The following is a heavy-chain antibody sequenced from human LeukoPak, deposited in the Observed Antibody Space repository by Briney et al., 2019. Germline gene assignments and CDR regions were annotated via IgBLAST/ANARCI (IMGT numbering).Heavy chain of an antibody. Sequence: NPSETLSLTCTVSGGSISSYYWSWIRQPPGKGLEWIGYIYYSGSTNYNPSLKSRVTISVDTSKNQFSLKLSSVTAADTAVYYCARVSSIAARRGSWFDPWGQGTLVTVSS. J-gene: IGHJ5*02. V-gene: IGHV4-59*12. CDR2: IYYSGST. D-gene: IGHD6-6*01. CDR1: GGSISSYY. CDR3: ARVSSIAARRGSWFDP.